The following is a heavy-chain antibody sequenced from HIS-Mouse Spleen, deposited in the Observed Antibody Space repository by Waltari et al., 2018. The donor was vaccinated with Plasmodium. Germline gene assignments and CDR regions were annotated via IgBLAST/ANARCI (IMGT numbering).Heavy chain of an antibody. CDR1: GFTFSRSS. V-gene: IGHV3-23*01. D-gene: IGHD6-19*01. CDR3: AKDRVGAVAALFDY. CDR2: IRGSGGST. Sequence: EVQLLASGGGLVQPGGSLRLSCSASGFTFSRSSRSWVRQAPGKGLEWVSAIRGSGGSTYYADSVKGRFTISRDNSKNTLYLQMNSLRAEDTAVYYCAKDRVGAVAALFDYWGQGTLVTVSS. J-gene: IGHJ4*02.